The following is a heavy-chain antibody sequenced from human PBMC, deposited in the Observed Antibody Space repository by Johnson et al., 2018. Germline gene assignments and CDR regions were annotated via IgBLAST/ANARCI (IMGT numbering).Heavy chain of an antibody. D-gene: IGHD3-10*01. CDR2: ISSSSSYI. V-gene: IGHV3-21*01. J-gene: IGHJ3*02. CDR3: ARWQEYYYGSGSHADI. CDR1: GFTFSSYS. Sequence: VQLVQSGGGLVKPGGSLRLSRAASGFTFSSYSMNWVRQAPGKGLEWVSSISSSSSYIYYADSVKGRFTISRDNAKNSLYLQMNSLRAEDTAVYYCARWQEYYYGSGSHADIWGQGTMVTVSS.